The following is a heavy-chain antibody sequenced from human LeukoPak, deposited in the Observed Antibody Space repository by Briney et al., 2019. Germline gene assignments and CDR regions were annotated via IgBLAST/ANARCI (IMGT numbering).Heavy chain of an antibody. Sequence: GESLQISCKASGYSFTRYWITWVRQMPGKGLEWMGRIDPSDSSINYSPPFQGQVTMSGDKSISTAYLQWSSLRASDTAMYYCARQAFESEAEIFYSYGLDVWGKGTSVIVSS. CDR2: IDPSDSSI. V-gene: IGHV5-10-1*01. CDR1: GYSFTRYW. J-gene: IGHJ6*04. D-gene: IGHD2/OR15-2a*01. CDR3: ARQAFESEAEIFYSYGLDV.